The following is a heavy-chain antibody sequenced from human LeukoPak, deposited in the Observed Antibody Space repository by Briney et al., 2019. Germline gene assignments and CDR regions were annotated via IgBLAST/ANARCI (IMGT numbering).Heavy chain of an antibody. J-gene: IGHJ4*02. Sequence: GGSLRLSCAASGFTFSSYNMSWVRQAPGKGLEWVSGISGSGGSTYYADSVKGRFTISRDNSKNTLYLQMNSLRAEDTAVYYCAKGVIPAVDYWGQGTLVTVSS. D-gene: IGHD2-2*01. CDR3: AKGVIPAVDY. CDR1: GFTFSSYN. V-gene: IGHV3-23*01. CDR2: ISGSGGST.